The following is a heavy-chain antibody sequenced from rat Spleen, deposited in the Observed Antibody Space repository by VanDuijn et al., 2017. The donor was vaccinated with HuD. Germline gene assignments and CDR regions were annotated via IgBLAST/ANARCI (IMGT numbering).Heavy chain of an antibody. J-gene: IGHJ2*01. CDR1: GFTFSDYY. CDR3: ARHSLYYYSRYIHEYFDN. Sequence: EVQLVESGGGLVQPGRSLKLSCAASGFTFSDYYMAWVRQAPTKGLEWVASISYDGGSTYYRDSVKGRFTISRDNAKSSLYLQMDSLRSEDTATYYGARHSLYYYSRYIHEYFDNWGQGVMVTVSS. CDR2: ISYDGGST. D-gene: IGHD1-2*01. V-gene: IGHV5-20*01.